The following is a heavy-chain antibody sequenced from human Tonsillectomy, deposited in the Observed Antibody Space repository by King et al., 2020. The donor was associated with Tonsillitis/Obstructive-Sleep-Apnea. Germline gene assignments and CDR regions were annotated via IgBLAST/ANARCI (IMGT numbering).Heavy chain of an antibody. Sequence: QLVQSGAELKKPGESLRLSCKGSGYSFISFWITWVRQVPGKGLEWMGRIDPSNYYTNYSPSFQGHVTISADKSINTAYLQWSSLKASDTAMYYCASHGIAVAGKDYFDYWGQGTLVSVSS. D-gene: IGHD6-19*01. CDR3: ASHGIAVAGKDYFDY. CDR2: IDPSNYYT. V-gene: IGHV5-10-1*01. J-gene: IGHJ4*02. CDR1: GYSFISFW.